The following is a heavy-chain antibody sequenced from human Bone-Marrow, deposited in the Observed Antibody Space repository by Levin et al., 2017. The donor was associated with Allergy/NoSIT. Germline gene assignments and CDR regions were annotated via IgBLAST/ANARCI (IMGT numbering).Heavy chain of an antibody. D-gene: IGHD3-22*01. CDR3: ARLDTSSGLDY. V-gene: IGHV1-69*01. Sequence: PGGSLRLSCKASGGTFSSYAISWVRQAPGQGLEWMGGIIPIFGTANYAQKFQGRVTITADESTSTAYMELSSLRSEDTAVYYCARLDTSSGLDYWGQGTLVTVSS. J-gene: IGHJ4*02. CDR1: GGTFSSYA. CDR2: IIPIFGTA.